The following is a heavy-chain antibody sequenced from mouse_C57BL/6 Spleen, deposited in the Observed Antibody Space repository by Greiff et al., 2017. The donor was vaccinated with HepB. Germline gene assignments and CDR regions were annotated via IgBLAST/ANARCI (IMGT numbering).Heavy chain of an antibody. J-gene: IGHJ2*01. Sequence: VQLKESGAELVRPGASVTLSCKASGYTFTDYEMHWVKQTPVHGLEWIGAIDPETGGTAYNQKFKGKAILTADKSSSTAYMELRSLTSEDSAVYYCTRGSSFYFDYWGQGTTLTVSS. CDR1: GYTFTDYE. CDR3: TRGSSFYFDY. V-gene: IGHV1-15*01. CDR2: IDPETGGT. D-gene: IGHD1-1*01.